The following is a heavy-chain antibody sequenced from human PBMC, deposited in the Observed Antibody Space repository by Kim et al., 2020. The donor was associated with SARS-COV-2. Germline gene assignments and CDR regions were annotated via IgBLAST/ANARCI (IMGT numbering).Heavy chain of an antibody. V-gene: IGHV5-10-1*01. CDR3: ARHGDYDILTGYLDY. D-gene: IGHD3-9*01. Sequence: PSFQGHVTISADKSISTAFLQWSSLKASDTAMYYCARHGDYDILTGYLDYWGQGTLVTVSS. J-gene: IGHJ4*02.